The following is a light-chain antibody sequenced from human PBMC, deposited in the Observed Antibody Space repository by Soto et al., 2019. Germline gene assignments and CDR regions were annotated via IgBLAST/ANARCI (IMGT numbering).Light chain of an antibody. Sequence: EIVMTQSPSTLFVSPGERATLSCRASQTISDDLDWYQQKPGQAPRLLIYGASTRATDIPARFSGGGSGTEFTLTLSSLQSEDYAIYYCQQYHDGPPITFGPGTKV. CDR3: QQYHDGPPIT. J-gene: IGKJ3*01. V-gene: IGKV3-15*01. CDR1: QTISDD. CDR2: GAS.